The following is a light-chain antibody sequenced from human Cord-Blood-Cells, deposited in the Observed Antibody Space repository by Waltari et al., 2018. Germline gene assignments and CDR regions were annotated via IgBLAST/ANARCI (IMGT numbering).Light chain of an antibody. V-gene: IGKV1D-12*01. Sequence: DLQMTQSPSYVSASVGDRVTITCRANQGISSWLAWYHQKPGKAPKLLIYAASSVQSGVPSRFSGSASGTDFTLTISSLQPEDFATYDCQQANSIPLTFGGGTKVEIK. CDR1: QGISSW. CDR3: QQANSIPLT. CDR2: AAS. J-gene: IGKJ4*02.